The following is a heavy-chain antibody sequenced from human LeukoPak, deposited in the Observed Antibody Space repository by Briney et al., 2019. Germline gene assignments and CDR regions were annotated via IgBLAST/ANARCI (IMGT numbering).Heavy chain of an antibody. CDR2: ISSDGSST. V-gene: IGHV3-74*01. Sequence: PGGSLRLSCAASGFTFSSYWMHWVRQAPGKGLVWVSRISSDGSSTTYADSVKGRFTISRDNAKNTLYLQMNSLRAEDTAVYYCARGYSGSYRVDYWGQGTTVTVSS. CDR1: GFTFSSYW. J-gene: IGHJ4*03. CDR3: ARGYSGSYRVDY. D-gene: IGHD1-26*01.